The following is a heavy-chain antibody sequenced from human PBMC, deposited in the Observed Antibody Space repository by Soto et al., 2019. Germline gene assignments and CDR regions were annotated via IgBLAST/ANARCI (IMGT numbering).Heavy chain of an antibody. Sequence: GASVKVSCKASGGTFRNYPINWVRQAPGQGLEWMGSIFPLTDIPDYAQNFQARLTISADKSTSTAYMELSSLTSVDTAMYFCARGPLVVLNYFESWGQGTLVTVPQ. V-gene: IGHV1-69*04. CDR1: GGTFRNYP. J-gene: IGHJ4*02. CDR3: ARGPLVVLNYFES. CDR2: IFPLTDIP.